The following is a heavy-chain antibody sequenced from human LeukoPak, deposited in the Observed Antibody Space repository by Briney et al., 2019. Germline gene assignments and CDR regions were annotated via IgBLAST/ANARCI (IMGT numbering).Heavy chain of an antibody. D-gene: IGHD1-26*01. Sequence: GGSLRLSCAASGFTFSNYTVNWVRQALGKGLEWVSSISGSSIYIYYADSVKGRFTISRDNAKNSLYLQINSRRAEDTAVYYCASKVGATTDFYYYGMDVWGQGTTVTVSS. CDR3: ASKVGATTDFYYYGMDV. J-gene: IGHJ6*02. CDR2: ISGSSIYI. V-gene: IGHV3-21*01. CDR1: GFTFSNYT.